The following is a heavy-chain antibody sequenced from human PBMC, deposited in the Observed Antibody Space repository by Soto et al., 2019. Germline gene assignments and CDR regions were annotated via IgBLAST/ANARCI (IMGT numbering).Heavy chain of an antibody. D-gene: IGHD3-22*01. J-gene: IGHJ4*02. Sequence: SVKVSCKASGGTFSSYTISWVRQAPGQGLEWMGRIIPILGIANYAQKFQGRVTITADKSTSTAYMELSSLRSEDTAVYYCASETYYYDSSGYYYRADFDYWGQGTLVTVSS. CDR3: ASETYYYDSSGYYYRADFDY. V-gene: IGHV1-69*02. CDR1: GGTFSSYT. CDR2: IIPILGIA.